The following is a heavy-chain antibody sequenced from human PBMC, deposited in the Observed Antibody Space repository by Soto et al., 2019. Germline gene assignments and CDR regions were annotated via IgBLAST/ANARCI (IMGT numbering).Heavy chain of an antibody. D-gene: IGHD3-9*01. V-gene: IGHV3-33*01. CDR1: GFTFSSYG. CDR2: IWYDGSNK. J-gene: IGHJ4*02. Sequence: QVQLVESGGGVVQPGRSLRLSCAASGFTFSSYGMHWVRQAPGKGLEWVAVIWYDGSNKYYADSVKGRFTISRDNSKNWPYPQMNSLRAEDTAVYYCARGTPYYDILTGYFDYWGQGTLVTVSS. CDR3: ARGTPYYDILTGYFDY.